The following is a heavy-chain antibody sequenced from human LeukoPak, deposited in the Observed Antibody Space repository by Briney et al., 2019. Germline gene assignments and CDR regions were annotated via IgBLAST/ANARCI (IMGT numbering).Heavy chain of an antibody. V-gene: IGHV4-39*07. D-gene: IGHD1-26*01. CDR3: VRDRGEFSYSHDY. CDR2: IHHSGSA. J-gene: IGHJ4*02. Sequence: SETLSLTCTVSGGSISSSSYYWGWIRQPPGKGLEWIGEIHHSGSANYNPSLKSRVTISLDTSENHFSLRLSSVTAADTAVYYCVRDRGEFSYSHDYWGQGTLVTVSS. CDR1: GGSISSSSYY.